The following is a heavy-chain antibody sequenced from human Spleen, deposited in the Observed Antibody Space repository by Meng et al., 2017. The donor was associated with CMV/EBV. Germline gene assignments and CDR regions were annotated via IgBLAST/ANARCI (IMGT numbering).Heavy chain of an antibody. J-gene: IGHJ3*02. Sequence: ASVKVSCKTSGYTFAGHYLHWLRQAPGQGLEWMAWIHYDTGETNYAQNFHGRVTVTRDTSITTVYMDVSTLRSDDTAVYYCARSTGAYPGGAIDIWGQGTMVTVSS. CDR2: IHYDTGET. CDR1: GYTFAGHY. D-gene: IGHD1-1*01. V-gene: IGHV1-2*02. CDR3: ARSTGAYPGGAIDI.